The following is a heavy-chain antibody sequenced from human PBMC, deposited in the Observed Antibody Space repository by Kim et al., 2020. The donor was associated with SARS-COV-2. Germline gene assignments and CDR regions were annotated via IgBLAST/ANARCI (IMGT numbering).Heavy chain of an antibody. CDR3: ARDSYYGLGSYPGGDY. J-gene: IGHJ4*02. Sequence: GGSLRLSCAASGFIFSSYAMHWVRQAPGKGLEWVAVISYDGSNKYYADSVKGRFTISRDNSKNTLYLQMNSLRAEDTAVYYCARDSYYGLGSYPGGDYWGQGTLVTVSS. CDR1: GFIFSSYA. CDR2: ISYDGSNK. D-gene: IGHD3-10*01. V-gene: IGHV3-30-3*01.